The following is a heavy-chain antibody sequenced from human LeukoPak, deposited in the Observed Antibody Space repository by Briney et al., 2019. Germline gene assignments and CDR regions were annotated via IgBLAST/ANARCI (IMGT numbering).Heavy chain of an antibody. Sequence: PGGSLRLSCAASGVSFSTYAMSWVRQAPGKGLEWVSAISDSGGSTYYAASVKGRITISKNNSKNTPQLQMNSLTADAAALYYSAKAWYYGSGSSDYWGQGTLVTVSS. CDR2: ISDSGGST. CDR3: AKAWYYGSGSSDY. CDR1: GVSFSTYA. D-gene: IGHD3-10*01. J-gene: IGHJ4*02. V-gene: IGHV3-23*01.